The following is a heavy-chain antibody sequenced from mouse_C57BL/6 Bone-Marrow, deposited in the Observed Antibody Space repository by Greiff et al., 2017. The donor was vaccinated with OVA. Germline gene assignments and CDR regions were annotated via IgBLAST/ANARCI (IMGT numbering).Heavy chain of an antibody. V-gene: IGHV1-61*01. D-gene: IGHD1-1*02. J-gene: IGHJ2*01. CDR3: ARRGGNYPDY. Sequence: QVQLQQPGAELVRPGSSVKLSCKASGYTFTSYWMDWVKQRPGQGLEWIGNLYPSDSETHYNQKFKDKATLTVDKSSSTAYMQLSSLTSEDSAVYYCARRGGNYPDYWGQGTTLTVSS. CDR1: GYTFTSYW. CDR2: LYPSDSET.